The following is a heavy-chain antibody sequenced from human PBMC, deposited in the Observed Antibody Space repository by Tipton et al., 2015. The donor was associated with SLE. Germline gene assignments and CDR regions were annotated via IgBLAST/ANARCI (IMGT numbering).Heavy chain of an antibody. D-gene: IGHD6-19*01. Sequence: SLRLSCVGSGFMFSGYGIHWVRQAPGKGLEWVSGISKSGVTTYYADSVKGRFTISRDNSKNTLYLQMNSLRVEDTAVYYCAKDLPGVAVAGAPDFWGQGTLVTVSS. J-gene: IGHJ4*02. CDR3: AKDLPGVAVAGAPDF. CDR2: ISKSGVTT. V-gene: IGHV3-23*01. CDR1: GFMFSGYG.